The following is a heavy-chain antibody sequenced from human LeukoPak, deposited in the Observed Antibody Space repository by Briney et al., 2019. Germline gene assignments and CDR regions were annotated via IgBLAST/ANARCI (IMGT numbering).Heavy chain of an antibody. J-gene: IGHJ6*02. V-gene: IGHV4-34*01. CDR3: ARLVGLVVPAAIGAYYYGMDV. CDR2: IDHSGST. CDR1: GGSFSNYY. Sequence: NPSETLSLTCAVYGGSFSNYYWSWIRQPPGKGLEWIGEIDHSGSTNYKPSLKSRVTISVDTSQNQFSLNLYSVTAADTAVYYCARLVGLVVPAAIGAYYYGMDVWGQGTTVTVSS. D-gene: IGHD2-2*02.